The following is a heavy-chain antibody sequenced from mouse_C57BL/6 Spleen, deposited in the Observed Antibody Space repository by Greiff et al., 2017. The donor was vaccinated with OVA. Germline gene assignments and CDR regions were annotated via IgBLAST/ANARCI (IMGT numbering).Heavy chain of an antibody. J-gene: IGHJ1*03. CDR3: ARWYFDV. V-gene: IGHV1-55*01. CDR2: IYPGSGST. Sequence: KPGQGLEWIGDIYPGSGSTNYNEKFKSKATLTVDTSSSTAYMQLSSLTSEDSAVYYCARWYFDVWGTGTTVTVSS.